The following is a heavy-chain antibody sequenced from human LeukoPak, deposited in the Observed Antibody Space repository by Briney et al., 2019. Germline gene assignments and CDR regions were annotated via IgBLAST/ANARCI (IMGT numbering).Heavy chain of an antibody. Sequence: SDTLSLTCSVSGGSISSYYWTWIRQPPGKGLEGIGYRYYSGSTTYNPSLKGRVTISVDTSKSQFSLKLISVTAADTAIYYCARVRGDFEPDWGQGTLVTVSS. CDR2: RYYSGST. CDR3: ARVRGDFEPD. CDR1: GGSISSYY. J-gene: IGHJ1*01. V-gene: IGHV4-59*07. D-gene: IGHD3-16*01.